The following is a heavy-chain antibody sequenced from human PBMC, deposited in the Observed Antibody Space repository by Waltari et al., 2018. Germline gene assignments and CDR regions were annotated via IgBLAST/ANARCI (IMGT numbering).Heavy chain of an antibody. CDR1: GGSFSGYY. V-gene: IGHV4-34*01. J-gene: IGHJ2*01. CDR3: ARGPCGRGSCYRSYWYFDL. D-gene: IGHD2-15*01. Sequence: QVQLQQWGAGLLKPSETLSLTCAVYGGSFSGYYWSWIRQPPGRGLEWIGEINHSGSTNYNPSLKSRVTISVDTSKNQFSLKLSSVTAADTAVYYCARGPCGRGSCYRSYWYFDLWGRGTLVTVSS. CDR2: INHSGST.